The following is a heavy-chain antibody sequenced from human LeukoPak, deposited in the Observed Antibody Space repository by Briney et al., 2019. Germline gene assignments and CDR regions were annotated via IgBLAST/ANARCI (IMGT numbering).Heavy chain of an antibody. CDR3: TRVPDSSGYYGFY. CDR1: GGSFSGYY. J-gene: IGHJ4*02. CDR2: INHSGST. Sequence: SETLSLTCAVYGGSFSGYYWSWIRQPPGKGLEWIGEINHSGSTNYNPSLKSRVTISVDTSKNRFSLKLSSVTAADTAVYYCTRVPDSSGYYGFYWGQGTLVTVSS. D-gene: IGHD3-22*01. V-gene: IGHV4-34*01.